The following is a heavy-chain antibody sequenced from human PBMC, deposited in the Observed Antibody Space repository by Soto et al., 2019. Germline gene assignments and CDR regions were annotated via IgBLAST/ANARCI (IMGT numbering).Heavy chain of an antibody. J-gene: IGHJ4*02. CDR3: ATDLNWEQY. CDR2: IKPDGSER. V-gene: IGHV3-7*04. Sequence: EVQLVESGGGLVQPGGSLRLSCAASGFTFGTYWMTWVRQAPGKGLECVGNIKPDGSERYYVDSVKGRFTISGDNAKNLLYLHMNSLRAEDTAVYYCATDLNWEQYWGQGTLVTVSS. D-gene: IGHD7-27*01. CDR1: GFTFGTYW.